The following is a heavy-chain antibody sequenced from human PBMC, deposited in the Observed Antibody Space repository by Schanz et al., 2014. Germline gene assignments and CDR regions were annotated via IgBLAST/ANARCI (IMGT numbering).Heavy chain of an antibody. CDR3: AKHRHYADNNGYPGIDY. D-gene: IGHD3-16*01. CDR1: GFTFSDSW. J-gene: IGHJ4*02. Sequence: EVQLVESGGGLVKPGGSLSLSCAASGFTFSDSWMHWVRQAPGKGLVWVSRTSNDGSFTTFADSVKGRFTISRDNAKNTLYLQMNSLRAEDTAVYYCAKHRHYADNNGYPGIDYWGQGTLVTVS. CDR2: TSNDGSFT. V-gene: IGHV3-74*02.